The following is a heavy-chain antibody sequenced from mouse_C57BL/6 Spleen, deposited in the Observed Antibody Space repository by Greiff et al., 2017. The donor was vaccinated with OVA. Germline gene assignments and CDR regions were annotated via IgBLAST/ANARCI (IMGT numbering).Heavy chain of an antibody. CDR2: ISNGGGST. V-gene: IGHV5-12*01. J-gene: IGHJ4*01. D-gene: IGHD2-3*01. CDR3: ARRDDGYYGGYAMDY. Sequence: EVKVVESGGGLVQPGGSLKLSCAASGFTFSDYYMYWVRQTPEKRLEWVAYISNGGGSTYYPDTVKGRFTISRDNAKNTLYLQMSRLKSEDTAMYYCARRDDGYYGGYAMDYWGQGTSVTVSS. CDR1: GFTFSDYY.